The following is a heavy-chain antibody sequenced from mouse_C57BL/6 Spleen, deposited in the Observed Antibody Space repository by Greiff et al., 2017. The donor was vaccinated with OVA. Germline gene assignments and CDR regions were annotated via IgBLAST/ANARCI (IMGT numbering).Heavy chain of an antibody. CDR3: ARPPYYSNSYFDY. Sequence: EVNLVESGGGLVKPGGSLKLSCAASGFTFSDYGMHWVRQAPEKGLEWVAYISSGSSTIYYSDTVKGRFTISRANAKNTLFLQMTSLRSENTAMYYGARPPYYSNSYFDYWGQGTTLTVSS. D-gene: IGHD2-5*01. CDR1: GFTFSDYG. J-gene: IGHJ2*01. CDR2: ISSGSSTI. V-gene: IGHV5-17*01.